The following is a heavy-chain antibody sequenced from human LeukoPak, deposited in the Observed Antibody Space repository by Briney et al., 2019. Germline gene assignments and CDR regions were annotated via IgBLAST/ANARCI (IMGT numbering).Heavy chain of an antibody. CDR3: ARVLPHRHLRYGYYGRRGYAFDI. D-gene: IGHD4-17*01. CDR1: GGSISSGGYY. CDR2: IYYSGST. V-gene: IGHV4-31*03. Sequence: SETLSLTCTVSGGSISSGGYYWRWLRQHPGKGLEWIGYIYYSGSTYYNPSLKSRVIISVDTSKNQFSLKLSSVTAADTAVYYCARVLPHRHLRYGYYGRRGYAFDIWGQGTMVTVSS. J-gene: IGHJ3*02.